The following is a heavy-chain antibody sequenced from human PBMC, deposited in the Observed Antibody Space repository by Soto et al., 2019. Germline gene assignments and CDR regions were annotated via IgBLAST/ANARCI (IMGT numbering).Heavy chain of an antibody. V-gene: IGHV3-23*01. J-gene: IGHJ5*01. CDR1: GFTFSSYA. CDR2: ISGSGGST. D-gene: IGHD3-16*01. CDR3: VKGGWLDC. Sequence: GGSLRLSCAASGFTFSSYAMSWVRQAPGKGLEWVSAISGSGGSTYYADSVKGRFTISRDNSKYTLYLQMNSLTAEDTAVYACVKGGWLDCWGQGTLVPVSS.